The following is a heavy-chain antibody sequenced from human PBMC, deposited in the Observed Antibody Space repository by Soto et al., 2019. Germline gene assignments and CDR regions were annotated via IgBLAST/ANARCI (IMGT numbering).Heavy chain of an antibody. J-gene: IGHJ6*02. V-gene: IGHV1-3*01. Sequence: PSVKVSCKASGYTFTSYAMHWVRQAPGQRLEWMGWINAGNGNTKYSQKFQGRVTITRDTSASTAYMELSSLRSEDTAVYYCARDIVATIPHYSYAIHVSRPGPSVT. D-gene: IGHD5-12*01. CDR1: GYTFTSYA. CDR2: INAGNGNT. CDR3: ARDIVATIPHYSYAIHV.